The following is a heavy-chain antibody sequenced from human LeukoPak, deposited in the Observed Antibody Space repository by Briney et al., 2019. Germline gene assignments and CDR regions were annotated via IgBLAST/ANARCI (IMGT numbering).Heavy chain of an antibody. J-gene: IGHJ4*02. D-gene: IGHD4/OR15-4a*01. CDR1: GYTFTNYY. CDR2: INPKSGGT. Sequence: ASVKVSCKASGYTFTNYYMHWVRQAPGLGFEWMGWINPKSGGTSYPQKFQGRLTMTRDTSISTAYMELSRLRSDDTAVYYCVPSANYYYFDYWGQGTLVPGSS. CDR3: VPSANYYYFDY. V-gene: IGHV1-2*02.